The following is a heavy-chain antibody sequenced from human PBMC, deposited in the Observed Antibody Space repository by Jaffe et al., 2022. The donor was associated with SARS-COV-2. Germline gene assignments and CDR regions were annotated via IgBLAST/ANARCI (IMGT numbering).Heavy chain of an antibody. J-gene: IGHJ4*02. V-gene: IGHV3-11*01. CDR1: GFTFSDYY. Sequence: QVQLVESGGGLVKPGGSLRLSCAASGFTFSDYYMSWIRQAPGKGLEWVSYISRSDNTLYNADSVKGRFTISRDNAKNSLYLQMNSLTAEDTAIYYCARFDYNSNGYHDYWGQGTLVIVSS. CDR2: ISRSDNTL. D-gene: IGHD3-22*01. CDR3: ARFDYNSNGYHDY.